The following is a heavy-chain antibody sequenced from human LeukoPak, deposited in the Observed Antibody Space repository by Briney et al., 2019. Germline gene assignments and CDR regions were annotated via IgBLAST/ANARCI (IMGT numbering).Heavy chain of an antibody. D-gene: IGHD3-3*01. CDR2: ISYSGTSI. CDR1: GFTFSDYY. Sequence: GGSLRLFCATSGFTFSDYYMYWIRQAPGKGLEWVSYISYSGTSIYYADSVKGRFTISRDNARNSLYLQMNSLRVEDTAVYYCVRSARSEDNDFWSGYLADWGQGTLVTVSS. V-gene: IGHV3-11*04. CDR3: VRSARSEDNDFWSGYLAD. J-gene: IGHJ4*02.